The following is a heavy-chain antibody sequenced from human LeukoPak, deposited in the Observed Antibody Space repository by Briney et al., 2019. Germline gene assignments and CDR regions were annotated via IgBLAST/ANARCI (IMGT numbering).Heavy chain of an antibody. Sequence: SETLSLTCTVSGYSLSSGFYWGWIRQPPGKGLEWIATVFHSGSTYYNPSLESRVTISMDTSKNQFSLRLISVTAADTALYYCARFGTRDNCCHPGVDTWGQGTPVTVS. CDR1: GYSLSSGFY. V-gene: IGHV4-38-2*02. J-gene: IGHJ5*02. CDR2: VFHSGST. CDR3: ARFGTRDNCCHPGVDT. D-gene: IGHD1-1*01.